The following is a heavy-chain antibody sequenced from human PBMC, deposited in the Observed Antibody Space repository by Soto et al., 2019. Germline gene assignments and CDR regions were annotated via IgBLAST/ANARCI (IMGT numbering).Heavy chain of an antibody. J-gene: IGHJ6*02. Sequence: QVQLVQSGAEVKKPGASVKVSCKASGYTFTSYGISWVRQAPGQGLEWMGWISAYNGNTNYAQKLQGRVTMTTATSTSTAYMELRSLRSDDTAVYYCAREGSSIVGATNYYYYGMDVWGQGTTVTVSS. CDR3: AREGSSIVGATNYYYYGMDV. CDR2: ISAYNGNT. CDR1: GYTFTSYG. D-gene: IGHD1-26*01. V-gene: IGHV1-18*01.